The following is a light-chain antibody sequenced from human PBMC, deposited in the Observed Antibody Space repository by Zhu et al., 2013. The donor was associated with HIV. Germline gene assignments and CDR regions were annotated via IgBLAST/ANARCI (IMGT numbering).Light chain of an antibody. Sequence: EVVLTQSPATLSLSPGERGTLSCRASQNIGSSLAWYQQKPGQSPRLLIYDSSNRATGVPARFSGSGSGTDFTLIIASLQVEDFATYFCLQHHTYPPTFGQGTKMEFK. CDR3: LQHHTYPPT. J-gene: IGKJ2*01. V-gene: IGKV3-11*01. CDR2: DSS. CDR1: QNIGSS.